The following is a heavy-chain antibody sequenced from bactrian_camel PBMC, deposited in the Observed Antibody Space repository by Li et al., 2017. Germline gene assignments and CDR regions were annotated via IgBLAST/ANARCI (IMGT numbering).Heavy chain of an antibody. CDR1: GDTIGRYC. J-gene: IGHJ4*01. CDR2: MHTSGGST. D-gene: IGHD3*01. CDR3: AANSRSFGCPARALTIDAFTD. V-gene: IGHV3S68*01. Sequence: HVQLVESGGGSVQVGGSLTLSCVASGDTIGRYCMGWFRQTPGKEREGVASMHTSGGSTTYADSVKGRFTISMDNAKNTLYLQMNSLQPEDTAMYFCAANSRSFGCPARALTIDAFTDWGQGTQVTVS.